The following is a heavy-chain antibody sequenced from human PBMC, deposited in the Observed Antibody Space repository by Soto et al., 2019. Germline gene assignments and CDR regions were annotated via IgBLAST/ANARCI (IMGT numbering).Heavy chain of an antibody. J-gene: IGHJ6*02. CDR2: IYTSGST. Sequence: QVQLQESGPGLVKPSETLSLTCTVSGGSISSYYWSWIRQPAGKGLEWIGRIYTSGSTNYNPSHKSRVTKSVDTSKNQFSLTLSSVTAADTAVYYCARDFSGYDGGGYYYGMDVWGQGTKVTVSS. D-gene: IGHD5-12*01. V-gene: IGHV4-4*07. CDR3: ARDFSGYDGGGYYYGMDV. CDR1: GGSISSYY.